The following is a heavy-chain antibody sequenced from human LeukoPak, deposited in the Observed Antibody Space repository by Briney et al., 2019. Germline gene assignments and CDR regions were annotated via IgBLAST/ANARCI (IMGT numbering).Heavy chain of an antibody. J-gene: IGHJ3*02. CDR3: AKGYPRWEPRTAFDI. CDR1: GFTFRSSW. D-gene: IGHD1-26*01. CDR2: ISGSGGST. V-gene: IGHV3-23*01. Sequence: GGSLRLSCAASGFTFRSSWMSWVRQAPGKGLEWVSAISGSGGSTYYADSVKGRFTISRDNSKNTLYLQMNSLRAEDTAVYYCAKGYPRWEPRTAFDIWGQGTMVTVSS.